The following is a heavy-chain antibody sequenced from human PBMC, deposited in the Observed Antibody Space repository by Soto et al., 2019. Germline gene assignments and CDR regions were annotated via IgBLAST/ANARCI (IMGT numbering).Heavy chain of an antibody. D-gene: IGHD3-10*02. CDR3: AKDCPGTRSVTSDY. Sequence: DVYLLESGGTLVQPGGSPRLSCAASGFDFSSYAMTGVRQAPGKGLEWVSGITYTVDTTYYADSVMGRFTISSDNYRNTLYLHMNSLRADDTAMYFCAKDCPGTRSVTSDYWGQGTLVTVSS. CDR2: ITYTVDTT. J-gene: IGHJ4*02. V-gene: IGHV3-23*01. CDR1: GFDFSSYA.